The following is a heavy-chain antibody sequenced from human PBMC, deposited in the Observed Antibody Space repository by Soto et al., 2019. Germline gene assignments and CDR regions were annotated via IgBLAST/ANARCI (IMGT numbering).Heavy chain of an antibody. CDR1: GFTFSSYS. Sequence: EVQLVESGGGLVKPGGSLRLSCAASGFTFSSYSMNWVRQAPGKGLEWVSSISSSSSYIYYADSVKGRFTISRDNAKNSLYLQMNSLRAEDTAVYYCARERERSYYYYYGMDVWGQGTTVTVSS. V-gene: IGHV3-21*01. CDR2: ISSSSSYI. CDR3: ARERERSYYYYYGMDV. D-gene: IGHD1-1*01. J-gene: IGHJ6*02.